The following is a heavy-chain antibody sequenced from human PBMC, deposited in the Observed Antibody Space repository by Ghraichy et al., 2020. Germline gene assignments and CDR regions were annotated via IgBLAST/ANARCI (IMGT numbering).Heavy chain of an antibody. CDR1: GYIFTGNY. V-gene: IGHV1-2*04. CDR3: ARGVAAILAHFDY. CDR2: INPNSGGT. Sequence: ASVKVSCKASGYIFTGNYIHWVRQAPGQGLEWMGWINPNSGGTTYAQKFQGWVTMTRDTSISTAYMELSRLTSDDTAVYYCARGVAAILAHFDYWGQGTLVTVSS. D-gene: IGHD5-12*01. J-gene: IGHJ4*02.